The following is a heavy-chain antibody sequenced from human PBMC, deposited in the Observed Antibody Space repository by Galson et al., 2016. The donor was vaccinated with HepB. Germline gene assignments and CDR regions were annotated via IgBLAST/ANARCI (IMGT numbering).Heavy chain of an antibody. D-gene: IGHD1-26*01. CDR1: GYTFTGYY. V-gene: IGHV1-2*04. CDR2: INPKSAGT. J-gene: IGHJ4*02. Sequence: SVKVSCKASGYTFTGYYIHWVRQAPGQGLEWMGWINPKSAGTKYSQKFQGWVTMTRDTSISTAYMELRRLRSHDTAVYFCAREPPFSGSYYDYWGQGSLVTVSS. CDR3: AREPPFSGSYYDY.